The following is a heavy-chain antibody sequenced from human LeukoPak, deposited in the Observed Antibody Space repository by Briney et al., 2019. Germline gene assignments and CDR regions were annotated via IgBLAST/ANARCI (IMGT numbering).Heavy chain of an antibody. V-gene: IGHV1-2*02. CDR3: ARDGRLSGAEGWFDP. D-gene: IGHD5-12*01. CDR2: INPNSVGT. CDR1: RYTFTGHY. Sequence: SVKVSCKASRYTFTGHYMHWVRQAPGPPLEWTGWINPNSVGTNYAQKFQGRVTMTRDTYIRTAYMELSRLRSDATAVYYCARDGRLSGAEGWFDPWGQETLVTVSS. J-gene: IGHJ5*02.